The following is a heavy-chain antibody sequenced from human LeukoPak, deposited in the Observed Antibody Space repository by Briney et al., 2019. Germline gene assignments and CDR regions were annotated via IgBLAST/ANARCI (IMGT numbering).Heavy chain of an antibody. V-gene: IGHV4-34*01. CDR2: INHSGST. Sequence: SETLSLTCAVYGGSFSGYYWSWIRQPPGKGLEWIGEINHSGSTNYNPSHKSRVTISVDTSKNQFSLKLSSVTAADTAVYYCARVRTIFGVVSYYFDYWGQGTLVTVSS. D-gene: IGHD3-3*01. CDR3: ARVRTIFGVVSYYFDY. J-gene: IGHJ4*02. CDR1: GGSFSGYY.